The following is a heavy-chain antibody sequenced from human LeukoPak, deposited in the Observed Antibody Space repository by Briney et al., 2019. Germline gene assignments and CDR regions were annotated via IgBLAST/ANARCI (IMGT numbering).Heavy chain of an antibody. CDR3: ARSVAGGKYFFDD. Sequence: SSETLSLTCTVSGVSITSSSYYWGWIRQPPGKGLEWIGSIYYSGTTYYNPSLKSRVTISVDTSKNQFSPKLTSVTATDTAVYYCARSVAGGKYFFDDWGQGTLVTVSS. CDR2: IYYSGTT. V-gene: IGHV4-39*01. J-gene: IGHJ4*02. D-gene: IGHD2-8*02. CDR1: GVSITSSSYY.